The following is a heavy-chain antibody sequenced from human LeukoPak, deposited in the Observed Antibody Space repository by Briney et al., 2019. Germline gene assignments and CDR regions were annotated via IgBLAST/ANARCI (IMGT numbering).Heavy chain of an antibody. CDR1: GFTFSSYS. CDR2: ISSSSSYI. CDR3: ARDQSPLPATVDY. Sequence: GGSLRLSCAASGFTFSSYSMNWVRQAPGKGLEWVSSISSSSSYIYYADSVKGRFTISRDNAKNSLYLQMNSLRAEDTAVYYCARDQSPLPATVDYWGQGTLVTVSS. D-gene: IGHD2-15*01. V-gene: IGHV3-21*01. J-gene: IGHJ4*02.